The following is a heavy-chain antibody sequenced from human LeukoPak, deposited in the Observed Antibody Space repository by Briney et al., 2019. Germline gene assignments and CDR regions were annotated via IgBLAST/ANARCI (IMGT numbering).Heavy chain of an antibody. J-gene: IGHJ4*02. CDR3: ARDTDYYDSSGYPDY. CDR1: GGTFSSYA. Sequence: SVKVSCKASGGTFSSYAISWVRQAPGQGLEWMGGIIPIFGTANYAQKFQGRVTITADESTCTAYMELRSLRSDDTAVYYCARDTDYYDSSGYPDYWGQGTLVTVSS. CDR2: IIPIFGTA. V-gene: IGHV1-69*13. D-gene: IGHD3-22*01.